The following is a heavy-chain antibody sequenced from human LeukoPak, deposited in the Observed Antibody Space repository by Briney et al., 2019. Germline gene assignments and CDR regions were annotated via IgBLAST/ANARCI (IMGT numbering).Heavy chain of an antibody. D-gene: IGHD3-16*02. CDR2: INPNSGGT. CDR1: GYTFTGYY. Sequence: GASVKVSCKASGYTFTGYYMHWVRQAPGQGLEWMGWINPNSGGTNYTQKFQGRVTMTRDTSISTAYMELSRLRSDDTAVHYCARVNTGNAFGGVIASFDYWGQGTLVTVSS. CDR3: ARVNTGNAFGGVIASFDY. J-gene: IGHJ4*02. V-gene: IGHV1-2*02.